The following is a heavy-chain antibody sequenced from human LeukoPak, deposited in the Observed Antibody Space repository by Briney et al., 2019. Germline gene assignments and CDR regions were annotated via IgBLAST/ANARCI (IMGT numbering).Heavy chain of an antibody. D-gene: IGHD1-26*01. CDR2: IIPIFGTA. V-gene: IGHV1-69*13. CDR3: ARDRGGATETSDY. J-gene: IGHJ4*02. CDR1: GGTFSSYA. Sequence: SVKVSCKASGGTFSSYAISWVRQAPGQGLEWMGGIIPIFGTANYAQKFQGRVTITADESTSTAYMELSSLRSEDTAVYYCARDRGGATETSDYWGQGTLVTVSS.